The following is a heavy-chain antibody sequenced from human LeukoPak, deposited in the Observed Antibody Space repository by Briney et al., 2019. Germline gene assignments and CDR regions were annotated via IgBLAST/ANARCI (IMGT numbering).Heavy chain of an antibody. CDR2: IFYSGTT. V-gene: IGHV4-39*07. CDR1: AGSISSSSYY. Sequence: SETLSLTCTVSAGSISSSSYYWGWIRQPPGKGLECIGSIFYSGTTYYNPSLKSRLTISVDTSKNRFSLKLRSVTAADTAVYYCARDMNYYGSGSYDYWGQGTLVTVSS. J-gene: IGHJ4*02. CDR3: ARDMNYYGSGSYDY. D-gene: IGHD3-10*01.